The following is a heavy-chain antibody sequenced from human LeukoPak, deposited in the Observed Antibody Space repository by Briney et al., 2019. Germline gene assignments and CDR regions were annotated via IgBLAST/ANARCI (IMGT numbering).Heavy chain of an antibody. CDR3: AREYSSFRWFDP. D-gene: IGHD6-6*01. CDR1: GGSISSYY. V-gene: IGHV4-59*12. J-gene: IGHJ5*02. CDR2: IYYSGST. Sequence: SETLSLTCTVSGGSISSYYWSWIRQHPGKGLEWIGYIYYSGSTYYNPSLKSRVTISLDTSKNQFSLKLSSVTAADTAVYYCAREYSSFRWFDPWGQGTLVTVSS.